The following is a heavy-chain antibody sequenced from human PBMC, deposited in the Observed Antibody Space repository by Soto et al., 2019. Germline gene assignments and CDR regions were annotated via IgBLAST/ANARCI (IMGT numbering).Heavy chain of an antibody. CDR2: IIPIFGTA. V-gene: IGHV1-69*01. D-gene: IGHD1-7*01. CDR1: GGTFSSYA. Sequence: QVQLVQSGAEVKKPGSSVKVSCKASGGTFSSYAISWVRQAPGQGLEWMGGIIPIFGTANYAQKFQGRVTITADESTSTAYMELSSLRSEDTAVYYGARDRPARNYGYGWFDPWGQGTLVTVSS. J-gene: IGHJ5*02. CDR3: ARDRPARNYGYGWFDP.